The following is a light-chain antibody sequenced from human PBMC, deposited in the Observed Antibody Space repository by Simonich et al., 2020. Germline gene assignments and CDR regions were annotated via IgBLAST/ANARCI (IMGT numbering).Light chain of an antibody. CDR2: RNN. CDR1: SSNIGSNY. V-gene: IGLV1-47*01. Sequence: QSVLTQPPSASGTPGHRVPISCSGSSSNIGSNYVYWYQQLPGTAPKLLIYRNNQRPSGVPDRFSGSKSGTSASLAISGLRSEDEADYYCAAWDDSLSGVFGGGTKLTVL. J-gene: IGLJ3*02. CDR3: AAWDDSLSGV.